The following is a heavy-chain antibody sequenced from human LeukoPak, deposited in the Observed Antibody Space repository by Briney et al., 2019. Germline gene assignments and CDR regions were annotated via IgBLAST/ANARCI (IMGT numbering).Heavy chain of an antibody. V-gene: IGHV3-30*18. CDR3: AKDSHGSFVY. J-gene: IGHJ4*02. Sequence: GGSLRLSCAASGFTFSNYGMHWVRQAPGKGLEWVAVISYDGSNKYYEDSVKGRFTISRDNSKNTLYLQMNSLRAEDTAVHYCAKDSHGSFVYWGQGTLVTVSS. CDR2: ISYDGSNK. D-gene: IGHD3-10*01. CDR1: GFTFSNYG.